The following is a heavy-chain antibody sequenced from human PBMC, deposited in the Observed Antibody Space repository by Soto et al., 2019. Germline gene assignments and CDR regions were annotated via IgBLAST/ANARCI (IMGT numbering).Heavy chain of an antibody. Sequence: EVEILESGGGLVQPGGSLRLSCAASGFFFSDYAMSWVRQAPGKGLEWVSGISSGGGSTFYADSVEGRFTISRDNSKNPLHLQMNSLRAEDTAVYYCAKFLEAQIEAFDYWGPGTLVTVSS. V-gene: IGHV3-23*01. CDR2: ISSGGGST. J-gene: IGHJ4*02. CDR1: GFFFSDYA. CDR3: AKFLEAQIEAFDY. D-gene: IGHD1-1*01.